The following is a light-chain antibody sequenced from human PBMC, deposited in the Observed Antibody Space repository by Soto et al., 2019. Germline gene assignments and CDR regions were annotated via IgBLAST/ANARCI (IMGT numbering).Light chain of an antibody. CDR2: AAS. Sequence: AVQMTQSPSSLSASVGDIDTINCRASQGIRNDLAWYQQKPGRAPRLLIFAASTLQSGVPSRFSGSGAGTDFTLTISSLQPEDFATYYCLQAYNYPRTFGQGTK. V-gene: IGKV1-6*01. CDR3: LQAYNYPRT. J-gene: IGKJ1*01. CDR1: QGIRND.